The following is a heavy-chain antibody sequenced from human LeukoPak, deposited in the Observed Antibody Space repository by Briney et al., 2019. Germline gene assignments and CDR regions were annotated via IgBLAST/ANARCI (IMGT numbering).Heavy chain of an antibody. CDR3: ALPGGSYPPGGGDFDY. CDR2: IYWNDDK. J-gene: IGHJ4*02. Sequence: SGPTLVNPTQTLTLTCAFSGFSLSTSGVGVGWIRQPPGKALEWLALIYWNDDKRYSPSLKSRLTITKDTSKNQVVLTMTNMDPVDTATYYCALPGGSYPPGGGDFDYWGQGTLVTVSS. CDR1: GFSLSTSGVG. V-gene: IGHV2-5*01. D-gene: IGHD1-26*01.